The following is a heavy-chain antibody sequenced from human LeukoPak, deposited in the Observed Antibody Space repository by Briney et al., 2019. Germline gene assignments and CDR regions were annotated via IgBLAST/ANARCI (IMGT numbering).Heavy chain of an antibody. Sequence: SVKVSCKASGGTFSNYAVSWVRQAPGQGLEWMGRFIPIFGTPSYAQRFQGRVTITTDESTSTAYMELSSLRSEDTAVYYCATPWRMVGAPGGPVFAFDIWGQGTMVIVSS. CDR1: GGTFSNYA. V-gene: IGHV1-69*05. J-gene: IGHJ3*02. CDR2: FIPIFGTP. D-gene: IGHD1-26*01. CDR3: ATPWRMVGAPGGPVFAFDI.